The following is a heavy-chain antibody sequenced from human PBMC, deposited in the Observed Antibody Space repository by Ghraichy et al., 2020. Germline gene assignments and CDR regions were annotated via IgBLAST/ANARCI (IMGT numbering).Heavy chain of an antibody. CDR3: ARGIQMGF. CDR2: IYYNGIT. V-gene: IGHV4-59*01. Sequence: SETLSLTCTVSGGSISNYYWSWIRQPPGKGLEWIGYIYYNGITNYNPSLKSRVTISLDTSKNQFSLKLSSMTAADTAVYYCARGIQMGFWGQGTLVTVSS. D-gene: IGHD2-8*01. J-gene: IGHJ4*02. CDR1: GGSISNYY.